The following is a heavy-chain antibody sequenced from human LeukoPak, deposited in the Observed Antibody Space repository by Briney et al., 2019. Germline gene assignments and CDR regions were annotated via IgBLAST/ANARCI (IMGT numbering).Heavy chain of an antibody. CDR1: GFPFNRDS. CDR3: ARDVAAPGGVYFDY. D-gene: IGHD3-16*01. CDR2: IYTGGTT. V-gene: IGHV3-66*01. J-gene: IGHJ4*02. Sequence: PGGSLRLSFAASGFPFNRDSMSWVRQAPGKGLVWVSVIYTGGTTYYAHSVKVRFTISRDNSKNTLYLQMNSLRAEDTAVYYCARDVAAPGGVYFDYWGQGTLVTVSS.